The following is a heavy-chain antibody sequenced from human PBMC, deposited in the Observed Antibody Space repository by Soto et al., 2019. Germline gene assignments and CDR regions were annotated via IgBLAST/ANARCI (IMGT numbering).Heavy chain of an antibody. D-gene: IGHD3-22*01. CDR1: GYTFTSYD. CDR3: ASAIRSSGYYYAFDY. V-gene: IGHV1-8*01. J-gene: IGHJ4*02. Sequence: QVQLVQSGAEVKKPGASVKVSCKASGYTFTSYDINWVRQATGQGLEWMGWMNPNSGNTGYAQKFQGRVTMTRDTSISTAYMELSSLRSEDTAAYYCASAIRSSGYYYAFDYWGQGTLVTVSS. CDR2: MNPNSGNT.